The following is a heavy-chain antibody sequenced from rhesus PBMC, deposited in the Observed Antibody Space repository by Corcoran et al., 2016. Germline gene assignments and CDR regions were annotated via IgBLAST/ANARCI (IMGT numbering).Heavy chain of an antibody. J-gene: IGHJ4*01. CDR2: IYGSGSST. Sequence: QLQLQESGPGLVKPSETLSVTCAVSGGSISSSYWSWIRQAPGKGLEWIWYIYGSGSSTNYNPSLKSRVHLSVDTSKNQLSLKLSSVTAADTVVYYCAGPYSSGWSFFDYWGQGVLVTVSS. V-gene: IGHV4-169*01. D-gene: IGHD6S26*01. CDR3: AGPYSSGWSFFDY. CDR1: GGSISSSY.